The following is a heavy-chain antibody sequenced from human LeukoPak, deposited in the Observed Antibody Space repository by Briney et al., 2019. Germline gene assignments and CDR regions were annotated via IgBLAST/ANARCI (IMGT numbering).Heavy chain of an antibody. CDR3: ASGSLGFYSSGDRYYYYGMDV. V-gene: IGHV1-69*10. CDR2: IIPILGIA. Sequence: SVKVSCKASGGTFSSYVISWVRQAPGQGLESMGGIIPILGIANYAQKFQGRVTITADKSTSTAYMELSSLRSEDTAVYYCASGSLGFYSSGDRYYYYGMDVWGQGTTVTVSS. D-gene: IGHD6-19*01. J-gene: IGHJ6*02. CDR1: GGTFSSYV.